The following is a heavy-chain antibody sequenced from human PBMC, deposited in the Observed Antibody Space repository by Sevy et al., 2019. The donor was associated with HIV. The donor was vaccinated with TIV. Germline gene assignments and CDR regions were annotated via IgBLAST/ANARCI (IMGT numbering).Heavy chain of an antibody. CDR1: GFTFSSYA. D-gene: IGHD3-3*01. J-gene: IGHJ4*02. CDR3: ATFRGNDFWSGFLLFFDY. V-gene: IGHV3-23*01. Sequence: GGSLRLSCAASGFTFSSYAMSWVRQAPGKGLEWVSAISGSGGSTYYADSVKGRFTISRDNSKNTLYLQISSLRAEDTAVYYCATFRGNDFWSGFLLFFDYGGQGTLVTVSS. CDR2: ISGSGGST.